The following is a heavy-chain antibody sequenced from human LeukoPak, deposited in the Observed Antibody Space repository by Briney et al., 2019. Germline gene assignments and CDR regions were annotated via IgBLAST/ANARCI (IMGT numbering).Heavy chain of an antibody. CDR1: GASISSYY. J-gene: IGHJ4*02. V-gene: IGHV4-59*08. D-gene: IGHD2-15*01. Sequence: SETLSLTCPVSGASISSYYWSWIRLPPGKGLEWVGYIYYSGSTNYNPSLKSRVTISVDTSKNQFSLRLNSVTAADTAVYYCARHRSYSTLTAFDYWGRGALVTVSS. CDR3: ARHRSYSTLTAFDY. CDR2: IYYSGST.